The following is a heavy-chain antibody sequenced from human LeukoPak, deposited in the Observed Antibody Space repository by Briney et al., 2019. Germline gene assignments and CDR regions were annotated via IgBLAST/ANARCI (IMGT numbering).Heavy chain of an antibody. CDR3: ATAVSGVMITFGAWGY. V-gene: IGHV1-24*01. J-gene: IGHJ4*02. Sequence: GASVKVSCKVSGYTLTELSMHWVRQAPGKGLEWMGGFDPEDGETIYAQKFQGRVTMTEDTSTDTAYMELSSLRSEDTAVYYCATAVSGVMITFGAWGYWGQGTLVTVSS. CDR1: GYTLTELS. D-gene: IGHD3-16*01. CDR2: FDPEDGET.